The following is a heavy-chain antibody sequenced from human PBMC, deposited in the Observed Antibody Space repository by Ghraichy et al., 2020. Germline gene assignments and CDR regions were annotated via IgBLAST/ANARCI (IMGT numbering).Heavy chain of an antibody. CDR2: IQTSGST. CDR1: GGSISRDY. D-gene: IGHD6-19*01. Sequence: EALSLTCTVSGGSISRDYWSWIRQSPGKGLEWIGYIQTSGSTNYNPSLKSRVTISIDTSKKQFSLKLSSVTAADTAVYYCASHMGGSGWQYFQHWGQGTLVTVSS. J-gene: IGHJ1*01. CDR3: ASHMGGSGWQYFQH. V-gene: IGHV4-4*09.